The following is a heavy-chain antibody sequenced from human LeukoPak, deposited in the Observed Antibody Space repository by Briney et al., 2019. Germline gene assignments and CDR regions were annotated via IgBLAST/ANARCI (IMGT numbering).Heavy chain of an antibody. D-gene: IGHD3-10*02. V-gene: IGHV3-30*18. CDR1: GFTFSSYG. CDR2: ISYDGSNK. CDR3: AELGITMIGGV. Sequence: GGSLRLSCAASGFTFSSYGMHWVRQAPGKGLEWVAVISYDGSNKSYANSVKGRFTISRDNAKNSLYLQMNSLRAEDTAVYYRAELGITMIGGVWGKGTTVTISS. J-gene: IGHJ6*04.